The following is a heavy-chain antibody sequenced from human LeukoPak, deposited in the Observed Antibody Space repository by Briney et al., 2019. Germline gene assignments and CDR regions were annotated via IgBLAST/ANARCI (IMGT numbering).Heavy chain of an antibody. CDR3: ARGPGYSYRDY. V-gene: IGHV3-11*04. CDR2: ISSSGRTI. CDR1: GFTFSDYY. D-gene: IGHD5-18*01. Sequence: GGSLRLSCAASGFTFSDYYMSWIRQAPGKGLEWVSYISSSGRTIHYADSVKGQFTISRDNAKNSLFLQMNSLRAEDTAVYYCARGPGYSYRDYWGQGTLVTVSS. J-gene: IGHJ4*02.